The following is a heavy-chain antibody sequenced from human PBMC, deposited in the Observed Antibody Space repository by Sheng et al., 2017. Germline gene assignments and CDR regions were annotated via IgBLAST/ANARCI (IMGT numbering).Heavy chain of an antibody. D-gene: IGHD3-3*01. CDR3: VRLDFWSGYNYQYYFDY. CDR2: IYHSGNT. CDR1: GYSIGSGYY. V-gene: IGHV4-38-2*02. J-gene: IGHJ4*02. Sequence: QVQLQESGPGLVRPSETLSLTCTVSGYSIGSGYYWGWIRQPPGKGLEWIGSIYHSGNTFYNPSLKSRVTTSVDTSKNQFSLKLSSVTAADTAIYYCVRLDFWSGYNYQYYFDYWAREPCSPSPQ.